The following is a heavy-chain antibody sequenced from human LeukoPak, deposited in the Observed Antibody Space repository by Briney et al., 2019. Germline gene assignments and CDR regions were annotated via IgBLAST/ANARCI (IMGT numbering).Heavy chain of an antibody. CDR3: ASGYYYDSSGYYALFDY. D-gene: IGHD3-22*01. CDR2: IYHSGST. CDR1: GGSISSGGYS. V-gene: IGHV4-30-2*01. Sequence: PSQTLSLTCAVSGGSISSGGYSWSWIRQPPGKGLEWIGYIYHSGSTYYNPSLKSRVTISVDTSKNQFSLKLSSVTAADTAVYYCASGYYYDSSGYYALFDYWGQGTLVTVSS. J-gene: IGHJ4*02.